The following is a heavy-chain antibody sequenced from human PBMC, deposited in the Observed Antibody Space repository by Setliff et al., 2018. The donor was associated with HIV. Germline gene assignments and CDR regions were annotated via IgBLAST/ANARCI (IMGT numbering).Heavy chain of an antibody. V-gene: IGHV4-61*02. CDR3: ARSQPDTIFGVVTFDC. Sequence: SETLSLTCTVSGGSISNGDYYWTWIRQPAGKGLQWIGRIHTSGNTNYNPSLKSRVTISVDTSKSQFSLKLSSLTAADTAVYYCARSQPDTIFGVVTFDCWGQGKMVTVSS. CDR1: GGSISNGDYY. J-gene: IGHJ4*02. D-gene: IGHD3-3*01. CDR2: IHTSGNT.